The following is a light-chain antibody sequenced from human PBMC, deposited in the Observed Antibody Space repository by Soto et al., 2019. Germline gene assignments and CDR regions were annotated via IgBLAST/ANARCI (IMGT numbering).Light chain of an antibody. J-gene: IGKJ5*01. CDR1: QSVGGN. CDR2: GAS. V-gene: IGKV3-20*01. CDR3: QHYGAAPIT. Sequence: EILLTQSPGSLSLSPGDRSTLSCRASQSVGGNVAWYQQIPGQPPKLLIFGASSRATGIADKFSGSGSGTDFTLTISRLEPEDFALYYCQHYGAAPITFGQGTRLEIK.